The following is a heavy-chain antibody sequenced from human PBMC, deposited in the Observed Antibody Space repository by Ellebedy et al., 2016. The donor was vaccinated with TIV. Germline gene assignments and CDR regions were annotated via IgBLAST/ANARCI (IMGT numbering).Heavy chain of an antibody. V-gene: IGHV1-69*13. Sequence: SVKVSXKASGGTFSSYAISWVRQAPGQGLEWMGGIIPIFGTANYAQKFQGRVTITADESTSTAYMELSSLRSDDTAVYYCARGIVVVVAATRDYYYYYGMDVWGQGTTVTVSS. CDR1: GGTFSSYA. D-gene: IGHD2-15*01. J-gene: IGHJ6*02. CDR2: IIPIFGTA. CDR3: ARGIVVVVAATRDYYYYYGMDV.